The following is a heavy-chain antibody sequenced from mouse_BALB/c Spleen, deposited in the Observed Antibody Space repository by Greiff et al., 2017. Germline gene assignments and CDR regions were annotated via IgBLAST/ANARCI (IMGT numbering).Heavy chain of an antibody. CDR3: ARGHYYGSSPSWFAY. V-gene: IGHV1-4*01. D-gene: IGHD1-1*01. CDR1: GYTFTSYT. CDR2: INPSSGYT. Sequence: QVQLQQSGAELARPGASVKMSCKASGYTFTSYTMHWVKQRPGQGLEWIGYINPSSGYTNYNQKFKDKAILTADKSSSTAYMQLSSLTSEDSAVYYCARGHYYGSSPSWFAYWGQGTLVTVSA. J-gene: IGHJ3*01.